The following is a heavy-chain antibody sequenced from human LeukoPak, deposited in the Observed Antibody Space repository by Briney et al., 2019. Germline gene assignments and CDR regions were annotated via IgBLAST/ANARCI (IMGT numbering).Heavy chain of an antibody. CDR3: AVARGLTDPLDF. Sequence: SVKVSCKASRFTFSSPTVQWVRQARGQRLEWIGWIVVGSGYTNYAQKFQERVTFTGDMSTGTVYMELNSLRSEDTAVYYCAVARGLTDPLDFWGQGTLVTVSS. D-gene: IGHD3-10*01. CDR2: IVVGSGYT. CDR1: RFTFSSPT. J-gene: IGHJ4*02. V-gene: IGHV1-58*01.